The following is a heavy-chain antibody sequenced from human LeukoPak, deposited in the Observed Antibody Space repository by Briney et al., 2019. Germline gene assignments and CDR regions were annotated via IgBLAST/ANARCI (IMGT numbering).Heavy chain of an antibody. CDR3: AREYSSGWSREYYFDY. J-gene: IGHJ4*02. CDR2: INSDGSST. CDR1: GFTFSNAW. D-gene: IGHD6-19*01. V-gene: IGHV3-74*01. Sequence: GGSLRLSCAASGFTFSNAWMSWARQAPGKGLVWVSRINSDGSSTSYADSVKGRFTISRDNAKNTLYLQMNSLRAEDTAVYYCAREYSSGWSREYYFDYWGQGTLVTVSS.